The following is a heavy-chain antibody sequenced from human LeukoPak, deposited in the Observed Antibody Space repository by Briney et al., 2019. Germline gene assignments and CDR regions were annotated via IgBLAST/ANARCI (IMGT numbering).Heavy chain of an antibody. Sequence: PGGSLRLSCAASGFTFSSYVMSWVRQAPGKGLEWVSAISGSGATTYYADSVKGRFTISRDNSKNTLYLHMNSLRAEDTAVYYCAKRVSGTTFYWGRGNLVTVSS. CDR1: GFTFSSYV. CDR2: ISGSGATT. J-gene: IGHJ4*02. D-gene: IGHD1-1*01. CDR3: AKRVSGTTFY. V-gene: IGHV3-23*01.